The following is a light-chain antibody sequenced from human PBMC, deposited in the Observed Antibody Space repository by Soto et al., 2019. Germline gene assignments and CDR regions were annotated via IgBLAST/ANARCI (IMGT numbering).Light chain of an antibody. CDR2: GAS. CDR3: RQYGSSPWT. V-gene: IGKV3-20*01. J-gene: IGKJ1*01. CDR1: HSVSSSY. Sequence: EIVLTQSPGTLSLSPGERATLSCRASHSVSSSYLAWYQQKPGQAPRLLIYGASSMATGIPDRFSGSGSGTDFSLTISRLEPEDFAVYSCRQYGSSPWTFGQGNQVDIK.